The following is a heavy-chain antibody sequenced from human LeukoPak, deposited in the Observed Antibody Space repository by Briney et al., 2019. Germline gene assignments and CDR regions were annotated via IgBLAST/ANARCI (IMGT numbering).Heavy chain of an antibody. CDR2: ISGNGNYI. Sequence: PGGSLRLSCSVSGLTFSSYSMSWVRQAPGKGLEWVSSISGNGNYIYYADSVRGRFTVSRDNAKNSLYLQMNSLRAEDTAVNYCASLAAAEGYWGQGTLVTVSS. J-gene: IGHJ4*02. D-gene: IGHD6-13*01. CDR3: ASLAAAEGY. V-gene: IGHV3-21*01. CDR1: GLTFSSYS.